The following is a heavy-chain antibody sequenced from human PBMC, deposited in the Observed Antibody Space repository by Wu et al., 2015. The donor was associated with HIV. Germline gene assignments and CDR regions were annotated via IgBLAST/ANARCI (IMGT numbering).Heavy chain of an antibody. CDR3: ARGAWSGDFDY. CDR2: MNPNTGNP. Sequence: QVQLVQSGAEVKKPGASVKVSCKASGYTFTSYGISWVRQAPGQGLEWMGWMNPNTGNPGYAQKFQGRVTMTRNTSINTAYMELTSLRSDDTAIYYCARGAWSGDFDYWGQGTLVTVSS. V-gene: IGHV1-8*02. CDR1: GYTFTSYG. J-gene: IGHJ4*02. D-gene: IGHD7-27*01.